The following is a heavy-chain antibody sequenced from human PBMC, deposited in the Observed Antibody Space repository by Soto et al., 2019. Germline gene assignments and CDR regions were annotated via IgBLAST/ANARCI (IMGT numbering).Heavy chain of an antibody. CDR1: GFTFSMYS. CDR2: ISSRSDI. CDR3: AREYTAWPLAYGLDV. D-gene: IGHD2-2*02. V-gene: IGHV3-21*01. Sequence: GGSLRLSCEVSGFTFSMYSMSWVRQAPGKGLEWVSSISSRSDIYYADSVKGRFTISRDNAKNSVSLQMNSLRAEDTAVYYCAREYTAWPLAYGLDVWGQGTTVTVSS. J-gene: IGHJ6*02.